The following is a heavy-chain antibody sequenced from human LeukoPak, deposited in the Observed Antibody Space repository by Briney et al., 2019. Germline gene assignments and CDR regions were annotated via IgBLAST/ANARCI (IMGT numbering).Heavy chain of an antibody. Sequence: GGSLRRSCAASGFTFSSYSMNWVRQAPGKGLEWVSYISSSSSTIYYADSVKGRFTISRDNAKNSLYLQMNSLRAEDTAVYYCARDYGDQDYYYYYMDVWGKGTTVTVSS. J-gene: IGHJ6*03. CDR1: GFTFSSYS. CDR2: ISSSSSTI. D-gene: IGHD4-17*01. CDR3: ARDYGDQDYYYYYMDV. V-gene: IGHV3-48*01.